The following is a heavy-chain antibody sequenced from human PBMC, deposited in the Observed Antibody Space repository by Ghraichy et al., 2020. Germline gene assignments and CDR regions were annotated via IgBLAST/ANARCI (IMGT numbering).Heavy chain of an antibody. CDR1: GGSIRPHY. CDR3: ARRGRGYSLYYYGLDV. J-gene: IGHJ6*02. CDR2: VYYTGGT. D-gene: IGHD5-12*01. Sequence: SETLSLMCSVSGGSIRPHYWSWIRQSPGKGLEWIGYVYYTGGTDYDPSLKSRVTISLDTSKNQFSLTLTSVTAADTAVYYCARRGRGYSLYYYGLDVWGRGTTVTVSS. V-gene: IGHV4-59*08.